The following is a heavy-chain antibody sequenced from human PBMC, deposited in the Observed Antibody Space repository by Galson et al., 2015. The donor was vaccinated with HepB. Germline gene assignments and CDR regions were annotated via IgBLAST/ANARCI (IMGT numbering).Heavy chain of an antibody. D-gene: IGHD2-15*01. Sequence: SVKVSCKASGYTFTGYYMHWVRQAPGQGLEWMGRINPNSGGTNYAQKFQGRVTMTRDTSISTAYMELSRLRSDDTAVYYCARLGGYCSGGSCYEGNWFDPWGQGTLVTVSS. CDR3: ARLGGYCSGGSCYEGNWFDP. V-gene: IGHV1-2*06. J-gene: IGHJ5*02. CDR2: INPNSGGT. CDR1: GYTFTGYY.